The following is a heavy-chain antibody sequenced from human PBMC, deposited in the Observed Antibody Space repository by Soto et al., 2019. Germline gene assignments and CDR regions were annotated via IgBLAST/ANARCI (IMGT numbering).Heavy chain of an antibody. V-gene: IGHV3-48*02. CDR3: ARVRAYCSGTTCYPPYYGLDV. D-gene: IGHD2-2*01. J-gene: IGHJ6*02. CDR1: GFTFRSYS. Sequence: GGSLRLSCAASGFTFRSYSMNWVRQAPGKGLEWISYITISSGTIYYADSVKGRFTISRDNDKNSVYLQMDSLRDEDAAVYYCARVRAYCSGTTCYPPYYGLDVWGQGTTVTVSS. CDR2: ITISSGTI.